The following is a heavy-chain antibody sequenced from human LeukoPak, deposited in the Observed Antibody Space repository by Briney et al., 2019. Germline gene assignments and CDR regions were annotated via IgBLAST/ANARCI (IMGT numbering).Heavy chain of an antibody. Sequence: ASVKVSCKASGYTFTSYGISWVRQAPGQGLEWMGCISAYNGNTNYAQKLQGRVTMTTDTSTSTAYMALRSLRSDDTAVYYCARLPFYGSGSYSYYYYYGMDVWGQGTTVTVSS. D-gene: IGHD3-10*01. CDR2: ISAYNGNT. J-gene: IGHJ6*02. V-gene: IGHV1-18*01. CDR3: ARLPFYGSGSYSYYYYYGMDV. CDR1: GYTFTSYG.